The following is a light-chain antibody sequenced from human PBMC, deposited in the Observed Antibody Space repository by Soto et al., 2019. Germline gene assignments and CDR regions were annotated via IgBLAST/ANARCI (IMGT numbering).Light chain of an antibody. CDR1: QSTNY. V-gene: IGKV3-20*01. Sequence: IVLTQSRGTLSLTPGERATLSRRASQSTNYLTWYQQKPGQAPRLLIYGSSTRAPGTPDRFSASGSGTDFTLTINTLEPEDFAVYFCQRYGRSQWTFGQGTKV. J-gene: IGKJ1*01. CDR3: QRYGRSQWT. CDR2: GSS.